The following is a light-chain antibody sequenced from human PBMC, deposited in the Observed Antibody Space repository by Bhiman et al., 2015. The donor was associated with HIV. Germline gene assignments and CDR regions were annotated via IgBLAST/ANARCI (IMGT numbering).Light chain of an antibody. CDR2: EVD. J-gene: IGLJ1*01. CDR1: RSDVGHSDF. Sequence: QSALTQPLSASGSPGQSLTISCTGSRSDVGHSDFVSWYRQYPGKAPTIILYEVDKRPSGVPDRFSGSKSGTSASLAITGLQAEDEADYYCQSYDSSLSGYVFGTGTKVTVL. CDR3: QSYDSSLSGYV. V-gene: IGLV2-8*01.